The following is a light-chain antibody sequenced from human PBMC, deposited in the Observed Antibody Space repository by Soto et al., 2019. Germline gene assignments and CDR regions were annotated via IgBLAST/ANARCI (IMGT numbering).Light chain of an antibody. CDR2: RAS. CDR1: QTVNNNY. CDR3: QQYGSLSWT. Sequence: PGERATLSCRASQTVNNNYVAWYQQKXGXXXRXLXFRASNKATGIPDRFSGSGYGTDFTLTISRLEPEDFAVYYCQQYGSLSWTFGQGNKVDIK. J-gene: IGKJ1*01. V-gene: IGKV3-20*01.